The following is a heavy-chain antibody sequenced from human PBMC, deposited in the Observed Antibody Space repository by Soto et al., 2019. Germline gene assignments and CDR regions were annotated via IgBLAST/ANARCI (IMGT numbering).Heavy chain of an antibody. CDR1: GGSISSYY. J-gene: IGHJ6*02. CDR2: IYYSGST. V-gene: IGHV4-59*01. CDR3: ARGKEGHYYYGMDV. Sequence: QVQLQESGPGLVKPSETLSLTCTVSGGSISSYYWSWIRQPPGKGLEWIGYIYYSGSTNYNPSLKSRVPISVDTSKNQFSLKLSSVTAADTAVYYCARGKEGHYYYGMDVWGQGTTVTVSS.